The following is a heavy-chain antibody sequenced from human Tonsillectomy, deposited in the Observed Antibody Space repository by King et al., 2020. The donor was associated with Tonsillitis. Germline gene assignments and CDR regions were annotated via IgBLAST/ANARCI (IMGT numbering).Heavy chain of an antibody. D-gene: IGHD3-10*01. Sequence: VQLQESGPGLVKPSETLSLTCNVSGGAVTNYYWTWIRQPAGKGMEWIGRMSATGTTNYNPSLNGRVTMSVDMSINQFSLKMTSVTAADTAVYYCARETGSYRWLDPWGQGTLVTVSS. CDR1: GGAVTNYY. CDR3: ARETGSYRWLDP. V-gene: IGHV4-4*07. CDR2: MSATGTT. J-gene: IGHJ5*02.